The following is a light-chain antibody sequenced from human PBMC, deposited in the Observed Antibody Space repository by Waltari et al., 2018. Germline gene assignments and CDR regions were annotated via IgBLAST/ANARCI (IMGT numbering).Light chain of an antibody. Sequence: QSALTQPASVSGSPGQSITISCSGSSGDVGMFNLVSWYQQHPGKAPHPLIYHVDDRPSGVSYRFSASKSGHTASLTISGLQPEDEADYYCCSYAGNKWLFGGGTKVTVL. J-gene: IGLJ3*02. CDR1: SGDVGMFNL. CDR3: CSYAGNKWL. CDR2: HVD. V-gene: IGLV2-23*02.